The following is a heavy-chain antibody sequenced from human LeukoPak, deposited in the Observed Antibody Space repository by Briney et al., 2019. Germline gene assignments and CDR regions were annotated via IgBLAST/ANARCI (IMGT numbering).Heavy chain of an antibody. CDR1: GGSISGYY. Sequence: PSETLSLTCTVSGGSISGYYWSWIRQPPGKGLEWIGYIYYRGSTNYNPSLMSRASISVDTSRNQFSLKLDSLTAADTAVYYCVRRGVLWFGELSYYYLDLWGRGTLVAVSS. CDR3: VRRGVLWFGELSYYYLDL. CDR2: IYYRGST. V-gene: IGHV4-59*01. J-gene: IGHJ2*01. D-gene: IGHD3-10*01.